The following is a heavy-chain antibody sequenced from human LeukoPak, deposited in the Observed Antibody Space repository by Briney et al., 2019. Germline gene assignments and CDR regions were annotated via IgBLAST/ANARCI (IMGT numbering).Heavy chain of an antibody. Sequence: GGSLRLSCAASGFTFSSYWMSWVRQAPGKGLEWVSAIYTGGSTYYAESVKGRFTVSRDSSKNTLYLQMSSLRAEDTAVYYCARKYSSNWFFDYWGQGALVTVSS. CDR1: GFTFSSYW. CDR2: IYTGGST. D-gene: IGHD6-13*01. J-gene: IGHJ4*02. CDR3: ARKYSSNWFFDY. V-gene: IGHV3-53*01.